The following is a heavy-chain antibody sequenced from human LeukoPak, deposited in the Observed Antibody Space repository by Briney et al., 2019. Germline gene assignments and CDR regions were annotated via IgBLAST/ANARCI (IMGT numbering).Heavy chain of an antibody. CDR3: ASDLEMATIAKSSDAFDI. CDR2: LIPIFGTA. J-gene: IGHJ3*02. V-gene: IGHV1-69*01. D-gene: IGHD5-24*01. Sequence: GASVKVSCKASGGTFSSYAISWVRQASGQGLEWMGGLIPIFGTANYAQKFQGRVTITADESTSTAYMELSSLRSEDTAVYYCASDLEMATIAKSSDAFDIWGQGTMVTVSS. CDR1: GGTFSSYA.